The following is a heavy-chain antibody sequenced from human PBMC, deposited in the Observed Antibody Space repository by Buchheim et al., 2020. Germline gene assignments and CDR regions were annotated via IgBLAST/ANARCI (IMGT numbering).Heavy chain of an antibody. J-gene: IGHJ4*02. CDR1: GFTFSSYA. Sequence: QVQLVESGGGVVQPGRSLRLSCAASGFTFSSYAMHWVRQAPGKGLEWVAVISYDGSNKYYADSVKGRFTISRDNSKNKLHLQMNSLRAEDTAVYYCARVPLTYYYDSSGYYYAPDYWGQGTL. V-gene: IGHV3-30*04. CDR3: ARVPLTYYYDSSGYYYAPDY. CDR2: ISYDGSNK. D-gene: IGHD3-22*01.